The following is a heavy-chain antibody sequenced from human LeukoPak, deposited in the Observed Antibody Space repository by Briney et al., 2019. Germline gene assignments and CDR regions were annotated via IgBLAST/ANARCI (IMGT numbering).Heavy chain of an antibody. CDR2: ISGSGGST. D-gene: IGHD3-3*01. CDR1: GFTFSSYA. CDR3: AKDLSTQYYDFWSGYYQNYDY. V-gene: IGHV3-23*01. J-gene: IGHJ4*02. Sequence: PGGSLRLSCAASGFTFSSYAMSWVRQAPGKGLEWVSAISGSGGSTYYADSVKGRFTISRDNSKNTLYLQINSLRAEDTAVYYCAKDLSTQYYDFWSGYYQNYDYWGQGTLVTVSS.